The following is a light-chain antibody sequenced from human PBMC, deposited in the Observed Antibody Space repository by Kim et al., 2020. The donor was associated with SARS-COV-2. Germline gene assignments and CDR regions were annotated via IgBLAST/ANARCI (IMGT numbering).Light chain of an antibody. CDR1: QGIGNY. CDR2: ATS. CDR3: QKYDSAPWT. J-gene: IGKJ1*01. Sequence: ASIGDRLTITCRPMQGIGNYLVWYQQRPGKAPKYLVSATSVLRSGVPSRFSGSGSGTDFTLTISGLQPEDVATYYCQKYDSAPWTFGPGTKVDIK. V-gene: IGKV1-27*01.